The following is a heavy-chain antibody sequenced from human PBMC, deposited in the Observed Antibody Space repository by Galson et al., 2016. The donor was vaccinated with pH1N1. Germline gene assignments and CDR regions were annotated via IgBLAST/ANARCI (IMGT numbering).Heavy chain of an antibody. D-gene: IGHD3-10*01. J-gene: IGHJ6*02. CDR3: ATEYYLASGTDPLVGYYGMDV. Sequence: SLRLSCAASGLTFSNARMNWVRQAPGKGLEWVGRSKSKTDGGTTDYAAPVKGRFTVSRDDSKNTLYLEMNSLKTEDTAVYYCATEYYLASGTDPLVGYYGMDVWGQGTTVTVSS. V-gene: IGHV3-15*01. CDR2: SKSKTDGGTT. CDR1: GLTFSNAR.